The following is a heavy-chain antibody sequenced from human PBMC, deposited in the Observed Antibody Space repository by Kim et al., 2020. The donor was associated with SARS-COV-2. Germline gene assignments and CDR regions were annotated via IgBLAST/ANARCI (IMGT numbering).Heavy chain of an antibody. V-gene: IGHV4-61*02. D-gene: IGHD1-26*01. CDR3: ARVLRGSSPFLGWFDP. Sequence: SETLSLTCTVSGGSISSGSYYWSWIRQPAGKGLEWIGRIYTSGSTNYNPSLKSRVTISVDTSKNQFSLKLSSVTAADTAVYYCARVLRGSSPFLGWFDPWGQGTLVTVSS. CDR1: GGSISSGSYY. J-gene: IGHJ5*02. CDR2: IYTSGST.